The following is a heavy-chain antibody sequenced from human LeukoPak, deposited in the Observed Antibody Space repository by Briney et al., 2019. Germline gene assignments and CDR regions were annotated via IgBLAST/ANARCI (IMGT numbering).Heavy chain of an antibody. V-gene: IGHV4-59*01. CDR1: GGSISSYY. J-gene: IGHJ5*02. D-gene: IGHD3-3*01. CDR3: ARGGSYDFWSGVSTRFDP. CDR2: IYYSGST. Sequence: SETLSLTCTVSGGSISSYYWSWIRQPPGKGLEWIGYIYYSGSTNYNPSLKSRVTISVDTSKNQFSLKLSSVTAADTAVYYCARGGSYDFWSGVSTRFDPWGQGTLVTVSS.